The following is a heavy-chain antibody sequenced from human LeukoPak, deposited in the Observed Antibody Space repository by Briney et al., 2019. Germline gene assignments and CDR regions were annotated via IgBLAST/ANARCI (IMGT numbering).Heavy chain of an antibody. Sequence: GGSLRLSCAASGFTFSSYSMNWVRQVPGKGLEWVSSISSSSSYIYYADSVKGRFTISRDNAKNSLYLQMNSLRAEDTAVYYCARRYSGSYPDYWGQGTLVTVSS. D-gene: IGHD1-26*01. CDR1: GFTFSSYS. V-gene: IGHV3-21*01. J-gene: IGHJ4*02. CDR3: ARRYSGSYPDY. CDR2: ISSSSSYI.